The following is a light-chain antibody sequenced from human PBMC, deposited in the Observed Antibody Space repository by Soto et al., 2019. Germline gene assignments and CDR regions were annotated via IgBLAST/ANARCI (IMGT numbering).Light chain of an antibody. CDR1: SSDVGDYNY. CDR2: DVS. Sequence: QSALTQPRSVSGSPGQSVTISCTGTSSDVGDYNYVSWYQQHPGEAPKLMIYDVSQRPSGVPDRFSGSKSDNTASLTISGLQAEDEADYYCCSYAGNFLYVFGIGTKLTVL. CDR3: CSYAGNFLYV. J-gene: IGLJ1*01. V-gene: IGLV2-11*01.